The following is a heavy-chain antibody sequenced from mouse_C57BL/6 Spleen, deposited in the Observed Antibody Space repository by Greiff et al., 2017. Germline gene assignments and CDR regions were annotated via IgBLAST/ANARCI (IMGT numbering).Heavy chain of an antibody. CDR2: INPNNGGT. V-gene: IGHV1-26*01. CDR1: GYTFTDYY. J-gene: IGHJ3*01. CDR3: ARVYYYGSPAWFAY. Sequence: EVQLQQSGPELVKPGASVKISCKASGYTFTDYYMNWVKQSHGKSLEWIGDINPNNGGTSYNQKLKGKATLTVEKSSSTAYMVLRSLTSEDSAVYYCARVYYYGSPAWFAYWGQGTLVTVSA. D-gene: IGHD1-1*01.